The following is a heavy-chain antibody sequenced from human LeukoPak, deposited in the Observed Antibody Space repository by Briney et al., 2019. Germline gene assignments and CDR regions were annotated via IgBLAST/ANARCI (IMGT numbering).Heavy chain of an antibody. CDR3: ARTLYSGYEPHAFDI. CDR2: IYYSGST. Sequence: SETLSLTCTVSGGSISSGGYYWSWIRQHPGKGLEWIGYIYYSGSTYYNPSLKRRVTISVDTSKNQFSLKLSSVTAADTAVYYCARTLYSGYEPHAFDIWGQGTMVTVSS. V-gene: IGHV4-31*03. J-gene: IGHJ3*02. CDR1: GGSISSGGYY. D-gene: IGHD5-12*01.